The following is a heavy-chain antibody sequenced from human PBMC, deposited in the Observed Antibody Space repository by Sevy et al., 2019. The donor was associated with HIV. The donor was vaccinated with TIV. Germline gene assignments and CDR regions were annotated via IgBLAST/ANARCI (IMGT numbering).Heavy chain of an antibody. J-gene: IGHJ3*02. D-gene: IGHD6-13*01. CDR3: ASDDLSSWYDAFDI. CDR1: GFTFSSYS. CDR2: ISSSSSYI. V-gene: IGHV3-21*01. Sequence: GSLRLSCAASGFTFSSYSMNWVRQAPGKGLEWVSSISSSSSYIYYADSVKGRFTISRDNAKNSLYLQMNSLRAEDTSVYYCASDDLSSWYDAFDIWGQGTMVTVSS.